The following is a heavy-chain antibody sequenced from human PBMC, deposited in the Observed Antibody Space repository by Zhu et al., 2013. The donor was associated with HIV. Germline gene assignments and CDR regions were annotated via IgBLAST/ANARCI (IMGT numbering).Heavy chain of an antibody. V-gene: IGHV4-34*01. CDR1: GGSFSGYY. CDR3: ARRPGLGATNRYYYMDV. CDR2: INHSGST. J-gene: IGHJ6*03. Sequence: QVQLQQWGAGLLKPSETLSLTCAVYGGSFSGYYWSWIRQPPGKGLEWIGEINHSGSTNYNPSLKSRVTISVDTSKNQFSLKLSSVTAADTAVYYCARRPGLGATNRYYYMDVWGKGTTVTVSS. D-gene: IGHD1-26*01.